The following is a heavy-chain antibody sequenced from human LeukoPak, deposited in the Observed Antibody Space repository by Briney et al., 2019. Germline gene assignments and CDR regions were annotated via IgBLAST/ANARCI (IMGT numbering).Heavy chain of an antibody. Sequence: SETLSLTCTVSGGSISSYYWSWIRQPPGRGLEWIGYIYYSGSTNYNPSLKSRVTISVDTSKNQFSLKLSSVTAADTAVYYCARTIAAAANWFDPWGQGTLVTVSS. V-gene: IGHV4-59*08. CDR2: IYYSGST. D-gene: IGHD6-13*01. CDR1: GGSISSYY. CDR3: ARTIAAAANWFDP. J-gene: IGHJ5*02.